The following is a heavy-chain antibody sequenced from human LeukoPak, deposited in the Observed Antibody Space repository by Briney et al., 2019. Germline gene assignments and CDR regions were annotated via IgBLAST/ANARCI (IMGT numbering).Heavy chain of an antibody. CDR2: ISGSGGST. D-gene: IGHD5-24*01. Sequence: SCKASGFTFSSYAMSWVRQAPGKGLEWVSAISGSGGSTYYADSVKGRFTISRDNSKKTLYLQMNSLRAEDTAVYYCASSRDGYRAWGQGTLVTVSS. CDR1: GFTFSSYA. CDR3: ASSRDGYRA. J-gene: IGHJ5*02. V-gene: IGHV3-23*01.